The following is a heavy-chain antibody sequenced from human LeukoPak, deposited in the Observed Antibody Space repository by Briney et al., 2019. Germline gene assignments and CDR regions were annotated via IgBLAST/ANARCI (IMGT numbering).Heavy chain of an antibody. CDR2: INQNGSEK. Sequence: PGGSLRLSCAPSGFNFNIYWMSWVRQAPGKGLEWEANINQNGSEKYYVDSVKGRFTISRDNAKNTLFLQMNSLRAEDTAVFYCARAGGPHTVDVWGQGTTVTVSS. CDR1: GFNFNIYW. J-gene: IGHJ6*02. V-gene: IGHV3-7*01. D-gene: IGHD2-8*02. CDR3: ARAGGPHTVDV.